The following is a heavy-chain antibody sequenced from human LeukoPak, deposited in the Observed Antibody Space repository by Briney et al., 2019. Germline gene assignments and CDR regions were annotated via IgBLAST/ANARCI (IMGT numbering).Heavy chain of an antibody. CDR1: GGSFRGYY. CDR3: ARGSDYYDSSGYYLFDY. CDR2: INHSGST. D-gene: IGHD3-22*01. V-gene: IGHV4-34*01. J-gene: IGHJ4*02. Sequence: SETLSLTCAVYGGSFRGYYWSWIRQPPGKGLEWIGEINHSGSTNYNPSLKSRVTISVDTSKNQFSLKLSSVTAADTAVYYCARGSDYYDSSGYYLFDYWGQGTLVTVSS.